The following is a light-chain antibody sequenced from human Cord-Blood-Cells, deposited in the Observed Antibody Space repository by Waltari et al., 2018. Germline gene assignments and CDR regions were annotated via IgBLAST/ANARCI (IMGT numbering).Light chain of an antibody. CDR2: SNN. Sequence: QSVLTQPPSASGTPGQRVTISCSGSSSNIGSNTVTWYQQLPGTAPKLLIYSNNQRPSGVPGRCSGAKSGTSASLAISGLQSEDEADYYCAAWDDSLNGVVFGGGTKLTVL. V-gene: IGLV1-44*01. J-gene: IGLJ2*01. CDR1: SSNIGSNT. CDR3: AAWDDSLNGVV.